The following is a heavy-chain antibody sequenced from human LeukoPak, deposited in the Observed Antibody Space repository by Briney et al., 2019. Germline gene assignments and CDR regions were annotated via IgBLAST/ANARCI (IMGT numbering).Heavy chain of an antibody. V-gene: IGHV4-59*01. CDR1: GGSISSYY. Sequence: SETLSLTCTVSGGSISSYYWSWIRQPPGKGLEWIGYIYYSGSTNYNPSLKSRVTISVDASKNQFSLKLSSVTAADTAVYYCAREGSPRGYDISTGSYAFDIWGQGTMVTVSS. CDR2: IYYSGST. D-gene: IGHD3-9*01. J-gene: IGHJ3*02. CDR3: AREGSPRGYDISTGSYAFDI.